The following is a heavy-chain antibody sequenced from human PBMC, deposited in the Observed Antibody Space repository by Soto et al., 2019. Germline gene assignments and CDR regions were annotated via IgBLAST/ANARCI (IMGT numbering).Heavy chain of an antibody. J-gene: IGHJ1*01. CDR1: GFTFDDYA. Sequence: PGGSLRLSCAASGFTFDDYAMHWVRQAPGKGLEWVSGISWNSGSIGYADSVKGRFTISRDNAKNSLYLQMNSLRAEDTALYYCAKGPLEGVVAATHQYFQHWGQGTLVTVSS. CDR2: ISWNSGSI. CDR3: AKGPLEGVVAATHQYFQH. V-gene: IGHV3-9*01. D-gene: IGHD2-15*01.